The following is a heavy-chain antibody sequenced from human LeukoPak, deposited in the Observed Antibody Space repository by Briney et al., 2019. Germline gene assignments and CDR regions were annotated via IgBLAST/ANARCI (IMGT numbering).Heavy chain of an antibody. CDR2: INPNSGGT. Sequence: ASVKVSCKASGYTFTGYYMHWVRQAPGQGLEWMGWINPNSGGTNYAQKFQGRVTMTRDTSISTAYMELSRLRSDDTAVYYCAREDSSSWYSPGAFDYWGQGTLVTVSS. J-gene: IGHJ4*02. CDR1: GYTFTGYY. V-gene: IGHV1-2*02. D-gene: IGHD6-13*01. CDR3: AREDSSSWYSPGAFDY.